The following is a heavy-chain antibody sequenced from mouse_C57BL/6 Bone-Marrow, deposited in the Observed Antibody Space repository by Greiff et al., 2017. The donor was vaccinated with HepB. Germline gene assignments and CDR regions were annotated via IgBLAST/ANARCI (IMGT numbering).Heavy chain of an antibody. CDR3: ARCHYYGSSLWYFDV. V-gene: IGHV1-64*01. J-gene: IGHJ1*03. CDR2: IHPNSGST. CDR1: GYTFTSYW. Sequence: QVQLQQPGAELVKPGASVKLSCKASGYTFTSYWMHWVKQRPGQGLEWIGMIHPNSGSTNYNEKFKSKATLTVDKSSSTAYMQLSSLTSEDSAVYYCARCHYYGSSLWYFDVWGTGTTVTVSS. D-gene: IGHD1-1*01.